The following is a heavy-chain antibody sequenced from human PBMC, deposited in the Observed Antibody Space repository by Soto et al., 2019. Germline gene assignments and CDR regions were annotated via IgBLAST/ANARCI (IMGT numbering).Heavy chain of an antibody. CDR1: GGSMSRYY. D-gene: IGHD1-1*01. J-gene: IGHJ5*02. CDR3: ARDLTISSTDGPLDP. CDR2: IHYTGST. V-gene: IGHV4-59*01. Sequence: SETLSLTCTVSGGSMSRYYWTWIRQPPGKGLEWIGNIHYTGSTNYNPSLKSRVTILLGTSTSQFSLKVSSVTAADTAVYYCARDLTISSTDGPLDPWGHGTLVTVS.